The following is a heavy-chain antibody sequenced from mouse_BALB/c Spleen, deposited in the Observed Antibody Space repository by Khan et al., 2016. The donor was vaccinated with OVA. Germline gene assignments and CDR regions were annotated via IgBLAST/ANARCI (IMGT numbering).Heavy chain of an antibody. V-gene: IGHV2-6-5*01. CDR1: GFSLTDYA. J-gene: IGHJ4*01. CDR3: AKGPPNYAIAS. CDR2: IWAGGNK. Sequence: VQLQESGPGLVAPSQSLSITCTVSGFSLTDYAVSWVRQPPGKGLEWLGVIWAGGNKNYNSALVSRLSISKDNSRNQVFLNMNSLQTDDTAMYYCAKGPPNYAIASWGQGISVTVSS.